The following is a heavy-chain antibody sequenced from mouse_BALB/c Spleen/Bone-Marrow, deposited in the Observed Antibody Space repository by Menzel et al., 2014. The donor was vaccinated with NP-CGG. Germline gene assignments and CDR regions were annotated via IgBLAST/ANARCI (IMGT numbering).Heavy chain of an antibody. J-gene: IGHJ4*01. CDR3: TRDGKGNYDYAMDY. Sequence: EVKLQESGGGLVKPGGSLKLSCAASGFTFSSYTMSWVRQTPEKRLEWVATISSGGSYTYYPDSVKGRFTISRDNAKNTLYLQMSSLKSKDTAMYYCTRDGKGNYDYAMDYWGQGTSVTVSS. D-gene: IGHD2-1*01. V-gene: IGHV5-6-4*01. CDR1: GFTFSSYT. CDR2: ISSGGSYT.